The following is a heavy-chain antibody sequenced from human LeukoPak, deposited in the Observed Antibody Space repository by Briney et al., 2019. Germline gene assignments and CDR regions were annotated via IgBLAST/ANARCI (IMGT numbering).Heavy chain of an antibody. CDR1: GDSISSYY. D-gene: IGHD5-24*01. CDR2: IYYSGST. CDR3: AGRLWRRDGYNLSAFDI. J-gene: IGHJ3*02. V-gene: IGHV4-59*01. Sequence: PSETLSLTCTVPGDSISSYYWNWIRQPPGKGLEWIGYIYYSGSTNYNPSLKSRVTISVDTSKNQFSLKLSSVTAADTAVYYCAGRLWRRDGYNLSAFDIWGQGTMVTVSS.